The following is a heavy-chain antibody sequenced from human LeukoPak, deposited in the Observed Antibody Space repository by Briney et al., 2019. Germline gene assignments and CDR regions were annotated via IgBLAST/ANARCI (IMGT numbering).Heavy chain of an antibody. CDR1: GFTFSSYS. Sequence: PGGSLRLPCAASGFTFSSYSMNWVRQAPGKGLEWVSGINGNGDSTGYADSVKGRFTISRDNAKNSLYLQMNSLRAEDTALYFCARDLRTTVSSFDLWGRGTLVTVSS. V-gene: IGHV3-20*04. CDR3: ARDLRTTVSSFDL. D-gene: IGHD4-17*01. J-gene: IGHJ2*01. CDR2: INGNGDST.